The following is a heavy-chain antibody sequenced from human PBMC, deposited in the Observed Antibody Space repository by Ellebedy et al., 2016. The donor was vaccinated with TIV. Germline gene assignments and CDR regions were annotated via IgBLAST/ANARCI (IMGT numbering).Heavy chain of an antibody. V-gene: IGHV1-69*13. CDR1: GGTFSSYA. Sequence: SVKVSXKASGGTFSSYAISWVRQAPGQGLEWMGGIIPIFGAANYAQKFQGRVTITADESTSTAYMELSSLRSEDTAVYYCATDYGDYVSLAYWGQGTLVTVSS. J-gene: IGHJ4*02. CDR2: IIPIFGAA. D-gene: IGHD4-17*01. CDR3: ATDYGDYVSLAY.